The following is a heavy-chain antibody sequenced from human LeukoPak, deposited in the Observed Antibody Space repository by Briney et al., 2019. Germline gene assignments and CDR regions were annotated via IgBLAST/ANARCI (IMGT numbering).Heavy chain of an antibody. J-gene: IGHJ4*02. CDR3: TRYGDYVPDYFDY. CDR2: IRSKAYGGTT. CDR1: GFTFGDYA. Sequence: GGSLRLSCTASGFTFGDYAMSWFRQAPGMGLEWVGFIRSKAYGGTTEYAASVKGRFIISRDDSKSIAYLQMNSLKTEDTAVYYCTRYGDYVPDYFDYWGQGTLVTVSS. V-gene: IGHV3-49*03. D-gene: IGHD4-17*01.